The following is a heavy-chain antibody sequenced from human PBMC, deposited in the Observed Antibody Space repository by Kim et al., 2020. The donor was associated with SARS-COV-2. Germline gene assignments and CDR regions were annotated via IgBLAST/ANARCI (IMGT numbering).Heavy chain of an antibody. CDR2: ISWNSGSI. V-gene: IGHV3-9*01. CDR1: GFTFDDYA. Sequence: GGSLRLSCAASGFTFDDYAMHWVRQAPGKGLEWVSGISWNSGSIGYADSVKGRFTISRDNAKNSLYLQMNSLRAEDTALYYCAKPRGSGWYHDAFDIWG. J-gene: IGHJ3*02. CDR3: AKPRGSGWYHDAFDI. D-gene: IGHD6-19*01.